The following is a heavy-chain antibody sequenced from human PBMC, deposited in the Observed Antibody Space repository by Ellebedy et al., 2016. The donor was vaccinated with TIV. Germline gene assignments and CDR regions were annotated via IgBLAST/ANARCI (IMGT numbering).Heavy chain of an antibody. V-gene: IGHV4-59*12. CDR1: GGSISSYY. CDR3: ARGRGGSYSIPFDH. J-gene: IGHJ4*02. CDR2: IYYSGST. Sequence: SETLSLXXTVSGGSISSYYWSWIRQPPGKGLEWIGYIYYSGSTNYNPSLKSRVTISVDTSKNQFSLKLNSVTAADTAVYYCARGRGGSYSIPFDHWGQGTLVTVSS. D-gene: IGHD1-26*01.